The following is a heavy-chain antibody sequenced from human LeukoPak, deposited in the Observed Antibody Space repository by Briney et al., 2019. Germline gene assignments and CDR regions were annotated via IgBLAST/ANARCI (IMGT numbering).Heavy chain of an antibody. D-gene: IGHD5-24*01. Sequence: GASVKVSCTASGGTFSSYAISWVRQAPGQGLEWMGRIIPILGITNYPQKFQGRVTITADKSTSTAYMELSSLRSEDTAVYYCARITGDGYNYRFDYWGQGTLVTVSS. CDR1: GGTFSSYA. J-gene: IGHJ4*02. CDR3: ARITGDGYNYRFDY. CDR2: IIPILGIT. V-gene: IGHV1-69*04.